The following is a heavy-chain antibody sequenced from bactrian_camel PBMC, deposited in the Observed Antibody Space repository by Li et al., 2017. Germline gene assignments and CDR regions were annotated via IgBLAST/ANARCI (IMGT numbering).Heavy chain of an antibody. D-gene: IGHD1*01. CDR2: FYTGGGVT. CDR3: AADRRVVPFGAGAACNSIGQNAFNA. CDR1: GTTYNTYC. Sequence: QLVESGGGSVQPGGSLRLSCTLTGTTYNTYCMKWWHQAPGKERERVGTFYTGGGVTYYADSVKGRFSISQDNAKSTLYLQMNSLKPEDTAMYYCAADRRVVPFGAGAACNSIGQNAFNAWGQGTQVTVS. V-gene: IGHV3S1*01. J-gene: IGHJ6*01.